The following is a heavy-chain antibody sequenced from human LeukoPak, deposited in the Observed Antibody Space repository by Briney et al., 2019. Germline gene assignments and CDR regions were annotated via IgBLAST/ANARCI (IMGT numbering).Heavy chain of an antibody. CDR3: ARDRVGGDYGLYFDL. CDR1: GGSISSGGYS. CDR2: IYHSGST. D-gene: IGHD4-17*01. J-gene: IGHJ2*01. V-gene: IGHV4-30-2*01. Sequence: PSQTLSLTCAVSGGSISSGGYSWSWIRQPPGKGLECIGYIYHSGSTYYNPSLKSRVTISVDRSKNQFSLKLSSVTAADTAVYYCARDRVGGDYGLYFDLWGRGTLVTVSS.